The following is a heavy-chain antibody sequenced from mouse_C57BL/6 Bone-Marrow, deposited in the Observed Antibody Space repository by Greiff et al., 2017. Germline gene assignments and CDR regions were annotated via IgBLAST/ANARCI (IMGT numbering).Heavy chain of an antibody. J-gene: IGHJ4*01. Sequence: QVQLQQSGPELVKPGASVKISCKASGYAFSSSWMNWVKQRPGKGLEWIGRIYPGDGDTNYNGKFKGKATLTADKSSSTAYMQLSSLTSEDSAVYFCAREGIYYAMDYWGQGTSVTVSS. CDR2: IYPGDGDT. CDR3: AREGIYYAMDY. V-gene: IGHV1-82*01. CDR1: GYAFSSSW.